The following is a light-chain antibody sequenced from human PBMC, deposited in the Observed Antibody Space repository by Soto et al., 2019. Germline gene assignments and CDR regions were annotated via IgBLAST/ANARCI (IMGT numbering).Light chain of an antibody. CDR3: QQLNYYPLT. J-gene: IGKJ1*01. CDR1: QDIASY. V-gene: IGKV1-9*01. Sequence: DIQLTQSPSFLSASVGDRVIITCRANQDIASYLAWYQQKPGKAPKLLLYDASTLQSGVPSKFSGSGSGTEFTRTISILQPEDFATYYCQQLNYYPLTFGQGTKVEIK. CDR2: DAS.